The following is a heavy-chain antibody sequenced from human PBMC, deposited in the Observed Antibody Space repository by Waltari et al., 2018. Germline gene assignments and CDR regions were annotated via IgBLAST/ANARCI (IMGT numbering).Heavy chain of an antibody. CDR3: TRDNRYGGYNWNYVGPYYFDY. V-gene: IGHV3-49*04. CDR1: GFTFGDYA. D-gene: IGHD1-7*01. J-gene: IGHJ4*02. CDR2: IRSKAYGGTK. Sequence: EVQLVESGGGLVQPGRSLRLSCTASGFTFGDYAMLWVRQAPGKGLEWAGFIRSKAYGGTKEYAASVKGRLTISRDDSKSIAYLQMNSLKTEDTAVYYCTRDNRYGGYNWNYVGPYYFDYWGQGTLVTVSS.